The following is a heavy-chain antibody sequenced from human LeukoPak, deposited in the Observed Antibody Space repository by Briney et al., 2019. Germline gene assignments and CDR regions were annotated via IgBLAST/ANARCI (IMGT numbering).Heavy chain of an antibody. CDR3: ARGPDTDGFYYAPFDY. CDR2: IYAGGTT. V-gene: IGHV3-53*01. CDR1: GFTINRNY. Sequence: PGGSLRLSCAASGFTINRNYMSWVRQAPGKGLEGVAVIYAGGTTYYAGSVEGRFTISRDNSKNILFLQMNSVRAEDTAVYYCARGPDTDGFYYAPFDYWGQGTPVTASS. J-gene: IGHJ4*02. D-gene: IGHD5-24*01.